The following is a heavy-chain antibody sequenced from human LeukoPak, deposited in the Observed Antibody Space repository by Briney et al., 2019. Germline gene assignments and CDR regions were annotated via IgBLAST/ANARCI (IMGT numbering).Heavy chain of an antibody. Sequence: PGGSLRLSCAASGFTFSSYWMSWVRQAPGKGLEWVANIKQDGSEKYYADSVKVRFTISRDNARNSLYLQMNSLRVEDTAVYYCARDPGSYTSYWGQGTLVTVSS. CDR3: ARDPGSYTSY. V-gene: IGHV3-7*01. CDR2: IKQDGSEK. J-gene: IGHJ4*02. D-gene: IGHD1-26*01. CDR1: GFTFSSYW.